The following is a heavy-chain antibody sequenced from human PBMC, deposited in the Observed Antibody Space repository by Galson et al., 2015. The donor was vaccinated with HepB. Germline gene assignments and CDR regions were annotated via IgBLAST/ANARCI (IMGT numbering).Heavy chain of an antibody. Sequence: SLRLSCATSGFNFNDSALHWVRQASGKGLEWVGRIRSKANDYATAYGASVKGRFTISRDDSKNTAFLHLSGLKTEDTAMYYCTSHYFYDTSSSSPTFDYWGQGILVTVSS. D-gene: IGHD3-22*01. CDR2: IRSKANDYAT. CDR3: TSHYFYDTSSSSPTFDY. CDR1: GFNFNDSA. V-gene: IGHV3-73*01. J-gene: IGHJ4*01.